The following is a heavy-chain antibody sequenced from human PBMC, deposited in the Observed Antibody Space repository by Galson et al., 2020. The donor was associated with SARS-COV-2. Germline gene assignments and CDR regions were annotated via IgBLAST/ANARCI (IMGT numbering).Heavy chain of an antibody. D-gene: IGHD6-13*01. CDR3: AKDRVIGAAQFRSWAADY. CDR2: ISWNSGSI. J-gene: IGHJ4*02. CDR1: GFTFDDYA. Sequence: GGSLRLSCAASGFTFDDYAMHWVRQAPGKGLEWVSGISWNSGSIGYADSVKGRFTISRDNAKNSLYLQMNSLRAEDTALYYCAKDRVIGAAQFRSWAADYWGQGTLVTVSS. V-gene: IGHV3-9*01.